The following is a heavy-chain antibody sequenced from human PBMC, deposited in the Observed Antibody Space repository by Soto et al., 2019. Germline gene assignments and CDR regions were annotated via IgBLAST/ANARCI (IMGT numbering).Heavy chain of an antibody. CDR3: AILTSYYDSSGYYPEAYYYGMDV. D-gene: IGHD3-22*01. V-gene: IGHV1-18*04. CDR2: ISAYNGNT. J-gene: IGHJ6*02. Sequence: ASVKVSCKASGYTLTSYGISWVRQAPGQGLEWMGWISAYNGNTNYAQKLQGRVTMTTDTSTSTAYMELRSLRSEDTAVYYCAILTSYYDSSGYYPEAYYYGMDVWGQGTTVTVSS. CDR1: GYTLTSYG.